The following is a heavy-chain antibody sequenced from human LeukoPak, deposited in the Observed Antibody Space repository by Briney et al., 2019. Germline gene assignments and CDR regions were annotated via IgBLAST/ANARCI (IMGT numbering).Heavy chain of an antibody. D-gene: IGHD6-19*01. CDR1: GGSISSYY. Sequence: PSETLSLTCSVSGGSISSYYWSWIRQPPGKGLEWIGYIYYSGSTNYNPSLKSRVTISVDTSKNQFSLKLSSVTAADTAVYYCARDGSSGWYGSYYYYMDVWGKGTTVTVSS. CDR2: IYYSGST. J-gene: IGHJ6*03. CDR3: ARDGSSGWYGSYYYYMDV. V-gene: IGHV4-59*12.